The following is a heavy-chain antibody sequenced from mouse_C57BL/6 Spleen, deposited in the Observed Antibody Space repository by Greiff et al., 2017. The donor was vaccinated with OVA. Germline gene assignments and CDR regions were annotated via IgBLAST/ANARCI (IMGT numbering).Heavy chain of an antibody. CDR1: GYTFTDYN. CDR3: ARRFKLRAMDY. D-gene: IGHD1-1*01. CDR2: INPNNGGT. J-gene: IGHJ4*01. V-gene: IGHV1-18*01. Sequence: EVQLQQSGPELVKPGASVKIPCKASGYTFTDYNMDWVKQSHGKILEWIGDINPNNGGTIYNQKFKGKATLTVDKSSSTAYMELRSLTSEDTAVYYCARRFKLRAMDYWGQGTSVTVSS.